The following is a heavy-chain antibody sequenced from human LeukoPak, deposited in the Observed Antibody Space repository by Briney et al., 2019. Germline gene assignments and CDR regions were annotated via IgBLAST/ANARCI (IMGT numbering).Heavy chain of an antibody. Sequence: SETLSLTCAVSGASINTNYLWSWVRQPPGKGLEWIGEISHSGGAKYFPSLESRVTISLDRSKNQFSLMLRSVTAADTAVYYCARHYDFWNGYNNWGQGILVTVSS. D-gene: IGHD3-3*01. CDR1: GASINTNYL. V-gene: IGHV4-4*02. CDR3: ARHYDFWNGYNN. J-gene: IGHJ4*02. CDR2: ISHSGGA.